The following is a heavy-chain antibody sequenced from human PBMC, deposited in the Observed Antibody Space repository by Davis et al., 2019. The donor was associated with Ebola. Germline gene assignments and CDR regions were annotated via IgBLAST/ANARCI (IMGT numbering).Heavy chain of an antibody. CDR1: GGSLSGYY. D-gene: IGHD6-13*01. CDR3: ARGHLFIAAAGYYFDY. CDR2: INHSGST. Sequence: PSETLSLTCAVYGGSLSGYYWSWIRQPPGKGLEWIGEINHSGSTNYNPSLKSRVTISVDTSKNQFSLKLSSVTAADTAVYYCARGHLFIAAAGYYFDYWGQGTLVTVSS. J-gene: IGHJ4*02. V-gene: IGHV4-34*01.